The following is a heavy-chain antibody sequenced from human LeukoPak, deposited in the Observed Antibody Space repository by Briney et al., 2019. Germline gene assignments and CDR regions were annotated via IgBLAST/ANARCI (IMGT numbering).Heavy chain of an antibody. CDR2: IYYSGST. Sequence: PSETLSLTCTVSGGSISSYYWSWIRQPPGKGLEWIGYIYYSGSTNYNPSLKSRVTISVDTSKNQLSLKLSSVTAADTAVYYGSRVVPGDYIDYWGQGTLVTVSS. V-gene: IGHV4-59*01. CDR1: GGSISSYY. CDR3: SRVVPGDYIDY. D-gene: IGHD3-16*01. J-gene: IGHJ4*02.